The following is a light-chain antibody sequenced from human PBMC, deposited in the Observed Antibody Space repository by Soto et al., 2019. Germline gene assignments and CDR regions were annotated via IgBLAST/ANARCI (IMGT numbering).Light chain of an antibody. CDR1: QSIGSW. V-gene: IGKV1-5*03. J-gene: IGKJ4*02. CDR2: KAS. Sequence: VQITQSRSTLSAAFRDRATITCRASQSIGSWLAWYQQRPGKAPKLLIYKASSLEGGVPARFSGSGAGTEFTLTISSLQPDDAATYYCEQYNTYFRTFGEGTKVDIK. CDR3: EQYNTYFRT.